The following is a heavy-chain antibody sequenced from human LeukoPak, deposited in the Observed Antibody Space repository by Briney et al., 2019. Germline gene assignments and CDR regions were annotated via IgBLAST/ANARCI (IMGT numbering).Heavy chain of an antibody. J-gene: IGHJ3*02. V-gene: IGHV3-48*03. Sequence: GGSLRLSCVASGFTFSSYEMNWVRQAPGKGLEWVSYISRSGSTIYHADSVKGRFTLSRDNAKKSLYLEMKSLGAEDTAVYYCARERETTVTYDALDIWGLGTMVTVSS. D-gene: IGHD4-17*01. CDR1: GFTFSSYE. CDR2: ISRSGSTI. CDR3: ARERETTVTYDALDI.